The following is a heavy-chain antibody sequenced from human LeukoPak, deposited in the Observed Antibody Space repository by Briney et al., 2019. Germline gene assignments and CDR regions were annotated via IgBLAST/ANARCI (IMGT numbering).Heavy chain of an antibody. D-gene: IGHD4-17*01. J-gene: IGHJ4*02. V-gene: IGHV1-2*02. CDR1: GYTFTCYY. CDR2: INPNSGGT. Sequence: ASVRVSCKASGYTFTCYYMHWVRQAPGQGLEWMGWINPNSGGTNYAQKFQGRVTMTRDTSISTAYMELSRLRSDDTAVYYCARVPHYGDYAYWGQGTLVTVSS. CDR3: ARVPHYGDYAY.